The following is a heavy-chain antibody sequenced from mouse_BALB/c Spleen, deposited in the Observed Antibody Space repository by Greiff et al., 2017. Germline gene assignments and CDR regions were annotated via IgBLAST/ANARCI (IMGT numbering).Heavy chain of an antibody. CDR2: ISSGGST. CDR1: GFTFSSYA. D-gene: IGHD2-4*01. J-gene: IGHJ2*01. Sequence: DVMLVESGGGLVKPGGSLKLSCAASGFTFSSYAMSWVRQTPEKRLEWVASISSGGSTYYPDSVKGRFTISRDNARNILYLQMSSLRSEDTAMYYCARGRDDYGYWGQGTTLTVSS. CDR3: ARGRDDYGY. V-gene: IGHV5-6-5*01.